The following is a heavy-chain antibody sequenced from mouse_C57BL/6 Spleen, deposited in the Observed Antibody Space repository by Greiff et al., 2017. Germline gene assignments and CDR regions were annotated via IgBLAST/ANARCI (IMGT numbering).Heavy chain of an antibody. CDR3: ERVEITTVVEGYYFDY. Sequence: EVKVVESGEGLVKPGGSLKLSCAASGFTFSSYAMSWVRQTPEKGLEWVAYISSGGDTIYYADTVKGRFTISRGNARNTLYLQMRSVKCEDTAMYYSERVEITTVVEGYYFDYWGQGTTLTVSS. J-gene: IGHJ2*01. D-gene: IGHD1-1*01. CDR2: ISSGGDTI. V-gene: IGHV5S21*01. CDR1: GFTFSSYA.